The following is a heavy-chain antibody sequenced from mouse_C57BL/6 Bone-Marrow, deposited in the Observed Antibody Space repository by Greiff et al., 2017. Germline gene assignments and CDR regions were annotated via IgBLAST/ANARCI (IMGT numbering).Heavy chain of an antibody. D-gene: IGHD1-1*01. CDR2: IYPRSGNT. J-gene: IGHJ2*01. CDR3: ARVYYYSSNDYFDY. V-gene: IGHV1-81*01. Sequence: QVQLQQSGAELARPGASVKLSCKASGYTFTSYGISWVKQRPGQGLEWIGEIYPRSGNTYYNETFKGKATLTADKSSSTAYMQLRSLTSEDSAVYFCARVYYYSSNDYFDYWGQGTTVTVSS. CDR1: GYTFTSYG.